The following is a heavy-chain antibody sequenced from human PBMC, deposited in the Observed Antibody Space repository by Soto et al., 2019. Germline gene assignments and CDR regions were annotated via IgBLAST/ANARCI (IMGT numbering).Heavy chain of an antibody. V-gene: IGHV1-69*01. CDR1: GGTFSSYA. CDR2: IIPIFGTA. J-gene: IGHJ6*02. Sequence: QVQLVQSGAEVKKPWSSVKVSCKASGGTFSSYAISWVRQAPGQGLEGMGGIIPIFGTANYAQKFQGRVTITVDESTSTAYMELSSLRSEDTAVYYCARVQSGNYGMDGWGQGTTVTVSS. D-gene: IGHD3-3*01. CDR3: ARVQSGNYGMDG.